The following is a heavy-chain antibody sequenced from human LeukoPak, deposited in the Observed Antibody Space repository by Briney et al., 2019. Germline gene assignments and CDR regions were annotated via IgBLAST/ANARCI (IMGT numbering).Heavy chain of an antibody. D-gene: IGHD2-2*01. CDR1: GFTFSSYS. CDR2: ISGSSSYI. J-gene: IGHJ6*03. V-gene: IGHV3-21*01. CDR3: ATDRYCSSTSCFGHYYYMDV. Sequence: GGSLRLSCAASGFTFSSYSMNWVRQAPGKGLEWVSSISGSSSYIYYADSVKGRFTISRDNAKNSLYLQMNSLRAEDTAVYYCATDRYCSSTSCFGHYYYMDVWGKGTTVTVSS.